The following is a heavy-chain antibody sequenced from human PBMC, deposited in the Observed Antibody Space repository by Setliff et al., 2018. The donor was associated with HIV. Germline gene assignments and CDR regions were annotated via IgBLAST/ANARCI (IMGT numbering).Heavy chain of an antibody. J-gene: IGHJ3*02. CDR3: ARLWAYYYISGRTSFDI. CDR1: GASLTRGYYY. D-gene: IGHD3-22*01. CDR2: IYTTGST. V-gene: IGHV4-61*02. Sequence: PSETLSLTCTVSGASLTRGYYYWSCIRQPAGKGLEWIGRIYTTGSTNYNSSLQSRVTISADTSRNHFSLRLGSVTAADTAVYYCARLWAYYYISGRTSFDIWGQGTMFTVSS.